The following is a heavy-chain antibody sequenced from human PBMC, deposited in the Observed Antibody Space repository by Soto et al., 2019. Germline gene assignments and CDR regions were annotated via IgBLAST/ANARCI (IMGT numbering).Heavy chain of an antibody. CDR3: VARSTVIYYYYGMDV. Sequence: ASVKVSCKASGFTFTSSALQWVRQAPGQRLEWLGWIVVGSGNTKYAQKFKDRVTITRDMSTTTAYMELSSLRSEDTAVYYCVARSTVIYYYYGMDVWGQGTTVTVSS. J-gene: IGHJ6*02. CDR2: IVVGSGNT. D-gene: IGHD4-17*01. CDR1: GFTFTSSA. V-gene: IGHV1-58*01.